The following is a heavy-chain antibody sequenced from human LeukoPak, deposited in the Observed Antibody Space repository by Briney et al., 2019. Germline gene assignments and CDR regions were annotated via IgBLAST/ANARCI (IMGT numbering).Heavy chain of an antibody. CDR2: ISGDGTET. Sequence: GGSLRLSCTASGLIFRNYAMTWVRQAPRKGLEWVSTISGDGTETFYADSVKGRFTISRDNSKNTLYLQMNSLRAEDTAVYYCARGEVLDYWGQGTLVTVSS. J-gene: IGHJ4*02. CDR3: ARGEVLDY. D-gene: IGHD4/OR15-4a*01. CDR1: GLIFRNYA. V-gene: IGHV3-23*01.